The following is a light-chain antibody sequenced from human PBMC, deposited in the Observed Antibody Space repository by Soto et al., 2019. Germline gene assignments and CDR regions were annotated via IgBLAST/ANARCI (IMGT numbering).Light chain of an antibody. CDR3: LQHNTYPYT. CDR1: QGIRN. CDR2: ATS. V-gene: IGKV1-17*01. J-gene: IGKJ2*01. Sequence: DIQMTQSPFSLSASVGDRVTITCRASQGIRNSGWFQQKPGEAPKRLIYATSNLESGVPSRFSGSGSGTEFTLTISSLQPEDFATYFCLQHNTYPYTFGQGTKLDIK.